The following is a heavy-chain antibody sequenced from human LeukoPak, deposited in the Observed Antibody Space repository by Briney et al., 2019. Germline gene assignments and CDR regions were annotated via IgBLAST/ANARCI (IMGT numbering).Heavy chain of an antibody. V-gene: IGHV3-30*18. J-gene: IGHJ1*01. CDR3: VKDVDGSGYNPTGYFQH. CDR1: GFTFSNYG. Sequence: GGSLRLSCAASGFTFSNYGMHWVRQAPGQGLEWVAVISYDGSNKYYADSVKGRFTISRDNSRNTLYLQMNSLRAEDTVVYHCVKDVDGSGYNPTGYFQHWGQGTLVTVSS. CDR2: ISYDGSNK. D-gene: IGHD3-22*01.